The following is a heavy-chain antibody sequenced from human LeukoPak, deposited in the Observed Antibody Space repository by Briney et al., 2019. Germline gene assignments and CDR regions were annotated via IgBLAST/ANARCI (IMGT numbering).Heavy chain of an antibody. Sequence: SETLSLTCTVSGGSISSGGYYWSWIRQHPGKGLEWIGYIYYSGSTYYNPSLKSRVTISVDTSKNQFSLKLSSVTAADTAVYYCATYIIWFGDRAAFDIWGQGTMVTVSS. V-gene: IGHV4-31*03. CDR2: IYYSGST. D-gene: IGHD3-10*01. CDR1: GGSISSGGYY. J-gene: IGHJ3*02. CDR3: ATYIIWFGDRAAFDI.